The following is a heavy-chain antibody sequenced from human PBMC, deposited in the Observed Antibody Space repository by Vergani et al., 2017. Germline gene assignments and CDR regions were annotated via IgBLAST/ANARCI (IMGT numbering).Heavy chain of an antibody. CDR2: ISMSSSTI. Sequence: VQLVESGGGLVQSGGSLRLSCAASGFPFRSHSMNWVRQSPGKGLEWISYISMSSSTIHYADSVRGRFTISRDNAKNSLYLQMTSLRAEDTAVYYCATGYCGGGSCLLGWSYGMDVWGRGATVTVSS. CDR3: ATGYCGGGSCLLGWSYGMDV. D-gene: IGHD4-23*01. V-gene: IGHV3-48*01. J-gene: IGHJ6*02. CDR1: GFPFRSHS.